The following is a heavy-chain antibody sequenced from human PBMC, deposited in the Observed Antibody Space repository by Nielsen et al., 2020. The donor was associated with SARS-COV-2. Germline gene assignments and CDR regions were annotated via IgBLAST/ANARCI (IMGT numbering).Heavy chain of an antibody. CDR1: GFSFRNYG. V-gene: IGHV3-74*03. J-gene: IGHJ1*01. Sequence: GESLKISCAASGFSFRNYGMNWVRQAPGKGLAWVAHINSDGGRTTYADSVKGRFTISRDKAENTLYLQMNSLRVEDTAVYYCAQDQQWLILEHWGQGTLVSVSS. CDR2: INSDGGRT. D-gene: IGHD6-19*01. CDR3: AQDQQWLILEH.